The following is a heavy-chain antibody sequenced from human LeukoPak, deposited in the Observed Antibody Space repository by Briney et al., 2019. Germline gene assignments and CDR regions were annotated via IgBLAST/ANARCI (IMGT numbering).Heavy chain of an antibody. J-gene: IGHJ4*02. D-gene: IGHD3-10*01. Sequence: GGSLRLSCAASGFTFSSYSMNWVRQAPGKGLEWVSYISSSSSTMYYADSVKGRFTISRVNAKNSLYLQMNSLRDEDTAVYYCARAILPDGSGSCYFDYWRQGTLVTVSS. CDR3: ARAILPDGSGSCYFDY. CDR1: GFTFSSYS. CDR2: ISSSSSTM. V-gene: IGHV3-48*02.